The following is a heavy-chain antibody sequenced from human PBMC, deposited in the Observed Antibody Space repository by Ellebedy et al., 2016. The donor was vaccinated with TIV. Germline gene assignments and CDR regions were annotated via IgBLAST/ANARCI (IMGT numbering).Heavy chain of an antibody. CDR1: GFTFSDYY. CDR2: ISSSSSYT. J-gene: IGHJ4*02. D-gene: IGHD1-1*01. Sequence: GGSLRLSCAASGFTFSDYYMSWIRQAPGKGLEWVSYISSSSSYTNYADSVKGRFTISRDNAKNSLYLQMNSLRADDTAVYYCAGYGAVDVDPEYWGQGTLVTVSS. V-gene: IGHV3-11*06. CDR3: AGYGAVDVDPEY.